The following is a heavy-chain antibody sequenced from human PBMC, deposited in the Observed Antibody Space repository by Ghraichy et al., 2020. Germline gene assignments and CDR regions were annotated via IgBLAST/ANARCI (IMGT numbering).Heavy chain of an antibody. CDR2: IFWDDDR. V-gene: IGHV2-5*02. CDR1: GFCLNTNSMS. Sequence: SGPTLVKPTQTLTLTCTFSGFCLNTNSMSVGWIRQPPGKALEWLALIFWDDDRRYSPSLKNRLSVTKDTAVNEVVLTLTNVDPGDTGTYYCAHRFGGNDYEYWGQGILVTVSS. J-gene: IGHJ4*02. D-gene: IGHD5-12*01. CDR3: AHRFGGNDYEY.